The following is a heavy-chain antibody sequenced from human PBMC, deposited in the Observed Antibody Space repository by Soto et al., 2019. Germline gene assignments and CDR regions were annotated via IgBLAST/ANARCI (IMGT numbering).Heavy chain of an antibody. CDR3: AHPRGYGVFDAYDS. J-gene: IGHJ3*02. CDR2: ISRDGFDI. V-gene: IGHV3-23*01. D-gene: IGHD4-17*01. CDR1: GFTFSTYA. Sequence: EVQLLESGGGLIQPGGSLRLSCAASGFTFSTYAMSWVRQAPGQGLEWVSAISRDGFDIYYADSVKGRFTISRDNSTHMLFLQMTSLRTDDPAVYYCAHPRGYGVFDAYDSWGQGAMVTVS.